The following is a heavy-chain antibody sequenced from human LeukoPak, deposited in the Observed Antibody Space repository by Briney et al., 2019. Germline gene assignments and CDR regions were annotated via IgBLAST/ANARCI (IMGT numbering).Heavy chain of an antibody. Sequence: LETLSLTCAVYGGSFSGYYWSWIRQPPGKGLEWIGEINHSGSTNYNPSLKSRVTISVDTSKNQFPLKLSSVTAADTAVYYCARDSRSRRNFDYWGQGTLVTVSS. J-gene: IGHJ4*02. V-gene: IGHV4-34*01. CDR1: GGSFSGYY. D-gene: IGHD6-13*01. CDR3: ARDSRSRRNFDY. CDR2: INHSGST.